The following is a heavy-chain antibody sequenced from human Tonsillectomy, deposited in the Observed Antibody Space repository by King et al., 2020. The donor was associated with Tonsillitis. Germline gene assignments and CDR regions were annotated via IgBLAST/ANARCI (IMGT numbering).Heavy chain of an antibody. J-gene: IGHJ4*02. V-gene: IGHV4-39*01. CDR2: IYFSGST. CDR1: GGSVSGSNYH. CDR3: ARRSDPWIRGVIHYFDY. Sequence: QLQESGPGLVKPSETLSLTCTVSGGSVSGSNYHWGWIRQPPGKGLEWIGNIYFSGSTYYNPSLKSRVTISVDTSKNQFSLRLTSVTATDTAVYYCARRSDPWIRGVIHYFDYWGQGTLVTVSS. D-gene: IGHD3-10*01.